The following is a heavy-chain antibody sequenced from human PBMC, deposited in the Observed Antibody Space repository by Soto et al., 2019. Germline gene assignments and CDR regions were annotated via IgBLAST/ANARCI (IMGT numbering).Heavy chain of an antibody. CDR2: ISTFNGET. CDR1: GYTFNTYG. CDR3: ARDVGYCSSSTCLIDH. D-gene: IGHD2-2*01. V-gene: IGHV1-18*01. J-gene: IGHJ4*02. Sequence: ASVKVSCKASGYTFNTYGISWVRQAPGQGLEWMGWISTFNGETRYAQKFQARVTVTTDTSTTTGYMELRSLRSDDTAVYYCARDVGYCSSSTCLIDHWGQGTLVTVSS.